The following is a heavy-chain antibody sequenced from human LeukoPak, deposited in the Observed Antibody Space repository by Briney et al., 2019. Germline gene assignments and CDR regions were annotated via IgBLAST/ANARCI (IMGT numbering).Heavy chain of an antibody. CDR3: ASPIKKSGWDY. CDR2: INAGNGNT. D-gene: IGHD5-24*01. CDR1: GYTFTSYA. J-gene: IGHJ4*02. Sequence: ASVKVSCKASGYTFTSYAMHWVRQAPGQGLEWMGWINAGNGNTKYSQKFQGRVTITRGTSASTAYMELSSLRSEDTAVYYCASPIKKSGWDYWGQGTLVTVSS. V-gene: IGHV1-3*01.